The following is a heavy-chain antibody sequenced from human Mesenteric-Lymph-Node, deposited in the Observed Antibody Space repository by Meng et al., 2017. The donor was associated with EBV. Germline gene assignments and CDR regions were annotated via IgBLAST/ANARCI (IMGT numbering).Heavy chain of an antibody. CDR3: ARDPTEVPAVHLRSGRYPPYFDS. CDR2: IYYTGTT. J-gene: IGHJ4*02. V-gene: IGHV4-39*07. Sequence: QVQLHESGPGLVKPSXXXXLXXXVSXGSIRTSGYYWGWIRQPPGKGLEWVGTIYYTGTTYSNPSLQSRVTMSIETSKNQFSLNLSSVTAADTAVYYCARDPTEVPAVHLRSGRYPPYFDSWGQGMLVTVSS. CDR1: XGSIRTSGYY. D-gene: IGHD2-2*01.